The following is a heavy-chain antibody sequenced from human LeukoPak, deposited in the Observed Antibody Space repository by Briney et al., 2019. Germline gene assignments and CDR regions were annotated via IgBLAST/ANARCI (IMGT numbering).Heavy chain of an antibody. J-gene: IGHJ4*02. CDR2: IFHSGST. CDR1: GDSISSDNW. V-gene: IGHV4-4*02. CDR3: ARRAISVNNFGDSH. Sequence: SGTLSLTCAVSGDSISSDNWWSWVRQPPGKGLEWIGEIFHSGSTNKNPSLKNRLSISVDKSKNQFSLRLSSVTAADTAIYFCARRAISVNNFGDSHWGQGTRVIVSS. D-gene: IGHD2-21*02.